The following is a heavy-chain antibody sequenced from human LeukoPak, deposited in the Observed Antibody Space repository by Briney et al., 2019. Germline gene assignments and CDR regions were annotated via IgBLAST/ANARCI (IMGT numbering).Heavy chain of an antibody. CDR1: GFTCSTSS. CDR2: ISSSSSYI. J-gene: IGHJ4*02. CDR3: ASYFPRQWLVGYFDY. Sequence: GGSLRLSCAASGFTCSTSSMNWVRQAPGEGLEWVSSISSSSSYIHYADSMKGRFTISRDNAKKSLYLQMNSLRAEDTAVYYCASYFPRQWLVGYFDYWGQGTLVTVSS. V-gene: IGHV3-21*01. D-gene: IGHD6-19*01.